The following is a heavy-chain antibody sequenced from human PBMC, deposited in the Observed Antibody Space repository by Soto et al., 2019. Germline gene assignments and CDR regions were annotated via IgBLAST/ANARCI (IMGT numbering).Heavy chain of an antibody. Sequence: KPSETLSLTCTVSGGSISSGDYYWSWIRQPPGKGLEWIGYIYYSGSTYYNPSLKSRVTISVDTSKNQFSLKLSSVTAADTAVYYCARDRRGYNYGVLDAFDIWGQGTMVTVSS. D-gene: IGHD5-12*01. V-gene: IGHV4-30-4*01. CDR2: IYYSGST. CDR1: GGSISSGDYY. CDR3: ARDRRGYNYGVLDAFDI. J-gene: IGHJ3*02.